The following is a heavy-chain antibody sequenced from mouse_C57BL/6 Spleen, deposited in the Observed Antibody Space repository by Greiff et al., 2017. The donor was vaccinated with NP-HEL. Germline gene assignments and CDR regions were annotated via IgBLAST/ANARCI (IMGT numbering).Heavy chain of an antibody. V-gene: IGHV1-75*01. D-gene: IGHD3-2*02. CDR2: IFPGSGST. Sequence: VQLQESGPELVKPGASVKISCKASGYTFTDYYINWVKQRPGQGLEWIGWIFPGSGSTYYNEKFKGKATLTVDKSSSTAYMLLSSLTSEDSAVYFCAREPDSSGYTWFAYWGQGTLVTVSA. CDR3: AREPDSSGYTWFAY. CDR1: GYTFTDYY. J-gene: IGHJ3*01.